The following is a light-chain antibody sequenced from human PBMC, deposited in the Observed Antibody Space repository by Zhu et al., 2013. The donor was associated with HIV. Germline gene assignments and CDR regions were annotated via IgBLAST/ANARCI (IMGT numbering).Light chain of an antibody. CDR1: STDVGRYNY. CDR2: EVN. V-gene: IGLV2-14*01. J-gene: IGLJ2*01. Sequence: QSALTQPASVSGSPGQPITISCTGTSTDVGRYNYVSWYQQHPGKAPKLIIYEVNNRPSGVSNRFSGSKSANTASLTISGLQAEDEADYYCSSYTGRTTLEVIFGEGTKLTVL. CDR3: SSYTGRTTLEVI.